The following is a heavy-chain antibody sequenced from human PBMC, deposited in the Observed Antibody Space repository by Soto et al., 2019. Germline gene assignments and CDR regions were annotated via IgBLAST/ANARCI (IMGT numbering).Heavy chain of an antibody. J-gene: IGHJ3*02. Sequence: EVQLLESGGGLVQPGGSLRLSCAASGFTFSNFAMNWVRQAPGKGLEWVSAISGSGGSTYYADSVKGRFTISRDNSKNTLYPQMNSLRAEDTAVYYCXXXXXXXXXXXFDIWGQGTMVTVSS. CDR3: XXXXXXXXXXXFDI. CDR2: ISGSGGST. V-gene: IGHV3-23*01. CDR1: GFTFSNFA.